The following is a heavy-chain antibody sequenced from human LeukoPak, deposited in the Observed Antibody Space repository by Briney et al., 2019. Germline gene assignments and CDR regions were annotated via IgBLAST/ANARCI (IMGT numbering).Heavy chain of an antibody. J-gene: IGHJ5*02. CDR2: ISYDGSNE. D-gene: IGHD3-22*01. CDR3: ARAYDSSACRTNWFDP. Sequence: GSLRLSCAASGFTFSSYAMHWVRQAPGKGLEWVAVISYDGSNEYYADSVKGRFTISRDNSKNTLYLQMNSLRAEDTAMYYCARAYDSSACRTNWFDPWGQGTLVTVSS. V-gene: IGHV3-30-3*01. CDR1: GFTFSSYA.